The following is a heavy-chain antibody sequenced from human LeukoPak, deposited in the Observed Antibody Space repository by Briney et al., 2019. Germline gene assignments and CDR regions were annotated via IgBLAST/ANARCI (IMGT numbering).Heavy chain of an antibody. Sequence: SVKVSCKASGGTFSSYAISWVRQAPGQGLEWMGGIIPFFGTANYAQKFQGRVTITADESTSTAYMELSSLRSEGTAVFYCASTMAASYYGMDVWGQGTTVTVSS. D-gene: IGHD3-10*01. CDR1: GGTFSSYA. V-gene: IGHV1-69*01. CDR2: IIPFFGTA. J-gene: IGHJ6*02. CDR3: ASTMAASYYGMDV.